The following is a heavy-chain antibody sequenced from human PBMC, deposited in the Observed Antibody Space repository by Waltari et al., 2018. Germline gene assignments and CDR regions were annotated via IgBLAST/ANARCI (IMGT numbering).Heavy chain of an antibody. CDR2: ISLDGSNK. Sequence: QVQLVESGGGVVQPGRSLRLSCAASGFTFSSYAMHWVRQAPGKGLEWVAGISLDGSNKYYAVSVKGRFTISRDNSKNTLYLQMNSLRAEDTAVYYCARDYNYYDSSGYYIHWGQGTLVTVSS. J-gene: IGHJ4*02. D-gene: IGHD3-22*01. CDR1: GFTFSSYA. CDR3: ARDYNYYDSSGYYIH. V-gene: IGHV3-30-3*01.